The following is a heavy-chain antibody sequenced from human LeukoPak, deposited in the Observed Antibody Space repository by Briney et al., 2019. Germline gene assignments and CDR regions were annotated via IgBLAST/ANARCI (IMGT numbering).Heavy chain of an antibody. CDR2: INPSGGST. J-gene: IGHJ6*03. CDR1: GYTFTSYD. Sequence: ASVKVSCKASGYTFTSYDINWVRQATGQGLEWMGIINPSGGSTSYAQKFQGRVTMTRDMSTSTVYMELSSLRSEDTAVYYCARDTGMGGSYYYYMDVWGKGTTVTVSS. CDR3: ARDTGMGGSYYYYMDV. V-gene: IGHV1-46*01. D-gene: IGHD1-26*01.